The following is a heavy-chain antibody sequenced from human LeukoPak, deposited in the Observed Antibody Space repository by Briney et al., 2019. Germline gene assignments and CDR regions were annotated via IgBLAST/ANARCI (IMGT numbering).Heavy chain of an antibody. CDR2: INHSGTT. V-gene: IGHV4-38-2*02. J-gene: IGHJ6*03. D-gene: IGHD6-25*01. Sequence: SETLSLTCAVSGYSIISAYYWGWIRQPPGKGLEWIGSINHSGTTSYNPSLKSRVTISVDTSKNQFSLKLSSVTAADTAVYYCARDGAASYMDVWGKGTTVTVCS. CDR1: GYSIISAYY. CDR3: ARDGAASYMDV.